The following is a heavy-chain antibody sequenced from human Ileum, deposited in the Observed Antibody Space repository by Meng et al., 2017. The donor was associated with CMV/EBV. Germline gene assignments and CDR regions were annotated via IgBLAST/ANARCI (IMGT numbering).Heavy chain of an antibody. CDR1: GFTFRDYY. CDR2: ISASGTTI. CDR3: ARDRRHYGDSSGYGSLDY. Sequence: GESLKISCAASGFTFRDYYMTWIRQAPGKGLEWVSYISASGTTIYYADSVKGRFTISRENAKNSLYLQMNSLRAEDTAVYYCARDRRHYGDSSGYGSLDYWGQGTLVTVSS. V-gene: IGHV3-11*04. D-gene: IGHD3-22*01. J-gene: IGHJ4*02.